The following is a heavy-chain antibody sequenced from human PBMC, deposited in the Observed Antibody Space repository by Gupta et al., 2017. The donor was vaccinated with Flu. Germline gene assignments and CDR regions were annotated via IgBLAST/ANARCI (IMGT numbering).Heavy chain of an antibody. CDR1: GFSFGNYA. CDR2: VSGGGETT. J-gene: IGHJ4*02. CDR3: AKDRFFLGNGLDY. V-gene: IGHV3-23*01. Sequence: EVQLLESGGGLVQPGGSLRLSCVASGFSFGNYAMNWVRQAPGKGLECVSGVSGGGETTYYTDSVKGRFTISRDNSRNTLYLQMNSLRAEDTAIYYCAKDRFFLGNGLDYWGQGTLVTVSS. D-gene: IGHD2-8*01.